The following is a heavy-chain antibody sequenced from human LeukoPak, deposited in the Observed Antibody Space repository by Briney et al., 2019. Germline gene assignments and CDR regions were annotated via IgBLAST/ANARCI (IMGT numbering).Heavy chain of an antibody. CDR2: ISSSGSTI. CDR1: GFTFSDYY. Sequence: GGSLRLSCAASGFTFSDYYMSWIRQAPGKGLEWVSYISSSGSTIYYADSVKGRFTISRDNAKNSLYLQMNSLRAEDTALYYCARARDTMVRGVPLYYFDYWGQGTLVTVSS. J-gene: IGHJ4*02. D-gene: IGHD3-10*01. V-gene: IGHV3-11*01. CDR3: ARARDTMVRGVPLYYFDY.